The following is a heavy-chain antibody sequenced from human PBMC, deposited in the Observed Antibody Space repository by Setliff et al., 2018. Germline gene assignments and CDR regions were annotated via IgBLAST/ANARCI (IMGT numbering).Heavy chain of an antibody. J-gene: IGHJ4*02. V-gene: IGHV3-7*01. D-gene: IGHD3-10*01. CDR3: VRGWASGDDH. CDR2: IHQDGSER. Sequence: GGSLRLSCAASGFTFSSYWMTWVRQAPEKGLEWVANIHQDGSERHYVDSVKGRFTISRDNAKNSLFLQMNILEVEDTAVYYCVRGWASGDDHWGRGTLVTVSS. CDR1: GFTFSSYW.